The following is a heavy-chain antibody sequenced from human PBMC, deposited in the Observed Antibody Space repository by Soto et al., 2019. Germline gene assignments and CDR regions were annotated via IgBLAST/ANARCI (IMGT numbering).Heavy chain of an antibody. CDR2: INPSGGST. D-gene: IGHD6-19*01. V-gene: IGHV1-46*03. Sequence: GGSVEVSCKASGYTFTSYYIHWVRQAPGQRLEWMGIINPSGGSTSYAQKFQGRVTMTRDTSTSTVYMELSSLRSEDTAVYYCARVLAVAGPDPTHYYYGMDVWGQGTTVTVSS. J-gene: IGHJ6*02. CDR1: GYTFTSYY. CDR3: ARVLAVAGPDPTHYYYGMDV.